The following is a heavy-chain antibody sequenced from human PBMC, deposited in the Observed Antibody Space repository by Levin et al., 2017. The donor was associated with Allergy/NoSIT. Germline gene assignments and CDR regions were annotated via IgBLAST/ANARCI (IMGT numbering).Heavy chain of an antibody. V-gene: IGHV3-7*01. CDR2: IKQDGSEK. Sequence: GGSLRLSCAASGFTFSSYWMSWVRQAPGKGLEWVANIKQDGSEKYYVDSVKGRFTISRDNAKNSLYLQMNSLRAEDTAVYYCARDRFMVRGVYYYYGMDVWGQGTTVTVSS. CDR3: ARDRFMVRGVYYYYGMDV. CDR1: GFTFSSYW. D-gene: IGHD3-10*01. J-gene: IGHJ6*02.